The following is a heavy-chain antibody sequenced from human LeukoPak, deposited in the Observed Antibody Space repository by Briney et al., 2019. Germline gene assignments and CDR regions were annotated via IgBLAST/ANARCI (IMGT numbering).Heavy chain of an antibody. V-gene: IGHV1-46*01. D-gene: IGHD5-24*01. CDR2: INPTGGST. CDR1: GYTFPSYF. J-gene: IGHJ4*02. Sequence: ASVKVSCKASGYTFPSYFMHWVRQAPGQGLEWMGIINPTGGSTTYAQKFQGRVTMTRDTSTSTVYMELSSLRSEDTAVYYCAGGRDAPDYWGQGTLVTVSS. CDR3: AGGRDAPDY.